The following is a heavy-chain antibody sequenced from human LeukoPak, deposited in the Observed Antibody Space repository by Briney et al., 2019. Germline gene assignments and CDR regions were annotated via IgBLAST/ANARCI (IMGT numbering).Heavy chain of an antibody. J-gene: IGHJ5*02. Sequence: PGGSLRLSCAASGFTFSSYSMNWVRQAPGKGLEWVSSISSSSSYIYYADSVKGRFTISRDNAKNSLYLQMNSLRAEDTAVYYCARDTRMVRGVISLNWFDPWGQGTLVTVSS. CDR2: ISSSSSYI. CDR3: ARDTRMVRGVISLNWFDP. V-gene: IGHV3-21*01. D-gene: IGHD3-10*01. CDR1: GFTFSSYS.